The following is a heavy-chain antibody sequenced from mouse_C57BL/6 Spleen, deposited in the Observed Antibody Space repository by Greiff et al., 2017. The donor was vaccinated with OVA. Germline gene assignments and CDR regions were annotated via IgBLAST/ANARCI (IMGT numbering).Heavy chain of an antibody. Sequence: QVQLKQSGPELVKPGASVKISCKASGYAFSSSWMNWVKQRPGTGLEWIGRIYPGDGDTNYNGKFKGKVTLTADNSSSTAYMQLSSLTSEDSAVYFCARYEYGSYLFAYWGQGTLVTVSA. CDR2: IYPGDGDT. V-gene: IGHV1-82*01. CDR3: ARYEYGSYLFAY. D-gene: IGHD2-10*02. J-gene: IGHJ3*01. CDR1: GYAFSSSW.